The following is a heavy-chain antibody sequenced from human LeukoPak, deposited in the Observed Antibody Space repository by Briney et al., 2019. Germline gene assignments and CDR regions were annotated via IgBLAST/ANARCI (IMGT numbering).Heavy chain of an antibody. CDR3: ARGGILDGYVY. Sequence: PSQTLSLTCAVSGGSISSGGYSWSWIRQPPGKGLEWIGYIYHSGSTYYNPSLKSRVTISVDRSKNQFSLKLSSVTAADTAVYYCARGGILDGYVYWGQGTLVTVSS. D-gene: IGHD5-24*01. CDR1: GGSISSGGYS. CDR2: IYHSGST. V-gene: IGHV4-30-2*01. J-gene: IGHJ4*02.